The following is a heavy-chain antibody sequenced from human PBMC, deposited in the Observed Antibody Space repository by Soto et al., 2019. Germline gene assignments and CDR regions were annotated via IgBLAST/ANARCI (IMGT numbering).Heavy chain of an antibody. CDR2: ISAYNGNT. CDR1: GYTFTSYG. D-gene: IGHD1-26*01. CDR3: ASMGARPYYYGMDV. Sequence: GSVKVSCKASGYTFTSYGISWVRQAPGQGLEWMGWISAYNGNTNYAQKLQGRVTMTTDTSTSTAYMELRSLRSDDTAVYYCASMGARPYYYGMDVWGQGTTVTVSS. J-gene: IGHJ6*02. V-gene: IGHV1-18*01.